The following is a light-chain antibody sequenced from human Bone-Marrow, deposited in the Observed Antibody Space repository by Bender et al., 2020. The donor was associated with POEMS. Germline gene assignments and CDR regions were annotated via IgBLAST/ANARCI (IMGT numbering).Light chain of an antibody. CDR1: SSDVGGYNL. J-gene: IGLJ1*01. CDR3: SSYTRRNTYV. CDR2: EAT. V-gene: IGLV2-14*02. Sequence: QSALTQPASVSGSPGQSITISCTGTSSDVGGYNLVYWYQHHPGKAPKLIIYEATNRPSGVSNRFSGSTSGNTASLTISVLQSEDEADYYCSSYTRRNTYVFGGGTKVTVL.